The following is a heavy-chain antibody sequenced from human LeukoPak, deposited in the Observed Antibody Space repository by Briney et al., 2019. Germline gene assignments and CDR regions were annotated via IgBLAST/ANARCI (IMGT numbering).Heavy chain of an antibody. CDR1: GYTFAGYY. CDR2: INPNSGGT. D-gene: IGHD4-17*01. J-gene: IGHJ5*02. Sequence: ASVKVSCKASGYTFAGYYMHWVRQAPGQGLEWMGWINPNSGGTNYAQKFQGRVIMTRDTSISTAYMELSRLRSDDTAVYYCARDYGDYGGVFWFDPWGQGTLVTVSS. CDR3: ARDYGDYGGVFWFDP. V-gene: IGHV1-2*02.